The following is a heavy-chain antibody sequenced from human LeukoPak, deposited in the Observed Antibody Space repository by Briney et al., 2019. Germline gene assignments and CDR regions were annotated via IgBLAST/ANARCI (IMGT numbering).Heavy chain of an antibody. CDR3: AIMHGYYDGSGYWVQ. Sequence: PGGSLRLSCAASGFTFSSYGMSWVRQAPGKGLEWVSFITPIADRTSYADSVEGRFTISRDNPRNTLYMQMNSLRDEDTALYYCAIMHGYYDGSGYWVQWGQGTLVTVSS. CDR1: GFTFSSYG. D-gene: IGHD3-22*01. J-gene: IGHJ1*01. CDR2: ITPIADRT. V-gene: IGHV3-23*01.